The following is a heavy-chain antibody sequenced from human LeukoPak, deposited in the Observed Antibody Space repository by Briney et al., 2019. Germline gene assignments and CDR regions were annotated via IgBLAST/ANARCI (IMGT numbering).Heavy chain of an antibody. Sequence: GGSLRLSCAASGLTFSNYWIHWVRQAPGKGLVWVSRINPAGNYANYADSVKGRFTISRDNAKNTVYLQMNSLRAEDTAVYYCAKVRITIFGPHGYWGQGTLVTVSS. CDR1: GLTFSNYW. CDR2: INPAGNYA. V-gene: IGHV3-74*01. J-gene: IGHJ4*02. CDR3: AKVRITIFGPHGY. D-gene: IGHD3-3*01.